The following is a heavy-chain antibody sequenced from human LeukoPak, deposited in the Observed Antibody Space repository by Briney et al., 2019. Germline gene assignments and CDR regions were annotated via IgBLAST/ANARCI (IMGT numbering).Heavy chain of an antibody. CDR3: ARGRVSSSTWYSTYYYFFYMDF. CDR1: DDSITMYY. V-gene: IGHV4-59*01. J-gene: IGHJ6*03. CDR2: VDHTGST. Sequence: SETLSLTCTVSDDSITMYYWTWIRQPPGKGLEWIGYVDHTGSTKFNPSLNGRVSISGDTSNNFFSLRLRSVTAADTAVYFCARGRVSSSTWYSTYYYFFYMDFWGKGTTVTASS. D-gene: IGHD4-11*01.